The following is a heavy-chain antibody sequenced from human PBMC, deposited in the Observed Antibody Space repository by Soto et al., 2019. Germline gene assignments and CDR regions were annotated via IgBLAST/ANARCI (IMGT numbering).Heavy chain of an antibody. CDR2: IYYSGST. Sequence: SETLSLTCTVSGDSISSGDYYWSWIRQPPGKGLEWIGYIYYSGSTYFNPSLKSRVTISVDTSKNQFSLKLSSVTAADTAVYYCARDQTSGASGHHWFDRWGQGTLVTVSS. D-gene: IGHD3-10*01. J-gene: IGHJ5*02. V-gene: IGHV4-30-4*01. CDR3: ARDQTSGASGHHWFDR. CDR1: GDSISSGDYY.